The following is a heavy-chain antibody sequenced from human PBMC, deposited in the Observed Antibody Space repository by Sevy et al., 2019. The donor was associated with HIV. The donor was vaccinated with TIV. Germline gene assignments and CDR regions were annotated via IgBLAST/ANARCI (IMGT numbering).Heavy chain of an antibody. CDR3: ARDEYGSSDGMFDF. D-gene: IGHD6-6*01. CDR1: GFAFSDYY. V-gene: IGHV3-11*01. Sequence: GGSLRLSCTASGFAFSDYYMSWIRQAPGKGLEWVSYISSGGSSIYYAGSVKGGFTISRDNTKNSLYLHMKTLRAEDSATYYCARDEYGSSDGMFDFWGQGTLVTVSS. CDR2: ISSGGSSI. J-gene: IGHJ4*02.